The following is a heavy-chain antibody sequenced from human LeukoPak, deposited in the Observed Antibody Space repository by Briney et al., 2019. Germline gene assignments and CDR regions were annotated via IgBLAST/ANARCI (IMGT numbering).Heavy chain of an antibody. Sequence: TSETLSLTCAVSGYSISSGYYWGWIRQPPGKGLEWIGSIYYSGSTYYNPSLKSRVTISVDTSKNQFSLKLSSVTAADTAVYYCARQGVVSWFDPWGQGTLVTVSS. CDR3: ARQGVVSWFDP. V-gene: IGHV4-38-2*01. J-gene: IGHJ5*02. D-gene: IGHD3-3*01. CDR2: IYYSGST. CDR1: GYSISSGYY.